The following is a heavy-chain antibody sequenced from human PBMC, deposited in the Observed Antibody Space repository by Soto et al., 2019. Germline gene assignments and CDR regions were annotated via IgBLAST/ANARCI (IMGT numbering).Heavy chain of an antibody. CDR2: IYYSGST. J-gene: IGHJ5*02. V-gene: IGHV4-59*01. CDR3: ARVYYDILTGYRWFDP. Sequence: PSETLSLTCTVSGGSISSYYWSWIRQPPGKGLEWIGYIYYSGSTNYNPSLKSRVTISVDTSKNQFSLKLSSVTAADTAVYYCARVYYDILTGYRWFDPWGQGTLVTVPQ. D-gene: IGHD3-9*01. CDR1: GGSISSYY.